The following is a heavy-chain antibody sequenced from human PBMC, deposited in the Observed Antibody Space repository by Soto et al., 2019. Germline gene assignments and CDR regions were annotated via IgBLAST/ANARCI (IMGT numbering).Heavy chain of an antibody. J-gene: IGHJ6*02. V-gene: IGHV3-23*01. CDR2: ISGSGGST. D-gene: IGHD1-26*01. Sequence: GGSLRLSCAASGFTFSSYAMSWFRQAPGKGLEWVSAISGSGGSTYYADSVKGRFTISRDNSKNTLYLQMNSLRAEDTAVYYCAKDLGVGATGYYYGMDVWGQGTTVTVSS. CDR1: GFTFSSYA. CDR3: AKDLGVGATGYYYGMDV.